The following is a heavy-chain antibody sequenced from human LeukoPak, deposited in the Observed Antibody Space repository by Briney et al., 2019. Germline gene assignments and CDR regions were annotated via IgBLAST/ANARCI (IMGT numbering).Heavy chain of an antibody. CDR3: AKLVLGGSGSYDAFDI. V-gene: IGHV3-23*01. D-gene: IGHD3-10*01. J-gene: IGHJ3*02. Sequence: GGSLRLSCAASGFTFSSYEMSWVRQAPGKGLEWVSAISGSGGSTYYADSVKGRFTISRDNSKNTLYLQMNSLRAEDTAVYYCAKLVLGGSGSYDAFDIWGQGTMVTVSS. CDR2: ISGSGGST. CDR1: GFTFSSYE.